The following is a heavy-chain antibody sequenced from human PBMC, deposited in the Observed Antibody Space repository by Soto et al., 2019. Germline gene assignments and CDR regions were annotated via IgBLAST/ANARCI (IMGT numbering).Heavy chain of an antibody. CDR3: ATMLGLTMLTLDAFDI. J-gene: IGHJ3*02. CDR2: MNPGSGDT. D-gene: IGHD3-16*01. V-gene: IGHV1-8*01. Sequence: ASVKVSCKASGYSFTNNDVSWVRQATGQGLEWMGWMNPGSGDTGYAQKFQGRVTMTRDISIATAYMELNNLRSDDTAIYYCATMLGLTMLTLDAFDIWGQGTLVTVSS. CDR1: GYSFTNND.